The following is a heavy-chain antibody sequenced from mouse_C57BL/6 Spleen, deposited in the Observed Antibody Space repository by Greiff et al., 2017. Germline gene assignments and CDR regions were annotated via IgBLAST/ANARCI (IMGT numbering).Heavy chain of an antibody. CDR2: IYPGDGGT. J-gene: IGHJ2*01. CDR1: GYAFSSSW. Sequence: QVQLQQSGPELVKPGASVKISCKASGYAFSSSWMNWVKQRPGKGLEWIGRIYPGDGGTNYTGKFKGKATLTADKSSSTAYMQLSSLTSEDSAVYFCARGPLDYWGQGTTLTVSS. CDR3: ARGPLDY. V-gene: IGHV1-82*01.